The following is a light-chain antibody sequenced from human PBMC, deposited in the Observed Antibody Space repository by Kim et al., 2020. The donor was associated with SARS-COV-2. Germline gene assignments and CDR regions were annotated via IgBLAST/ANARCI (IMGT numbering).Light chain of an antibody. J-gene: IGKJ4*01. V-gene: IGKV1D-12*01. CDR3: QQTHSFPLT. CDR2: EAS. CDR1: QDISSW. Sequence: DIQMTQSPSSVSASVGDRVTITCRASQDISSWLGWYQQKPGKAPKVLIYEASNLQSGVPSRFSGSGSGTDFTLTINSLQPEDFATYYFQQTHSFPLTFGGGTKVDIK.